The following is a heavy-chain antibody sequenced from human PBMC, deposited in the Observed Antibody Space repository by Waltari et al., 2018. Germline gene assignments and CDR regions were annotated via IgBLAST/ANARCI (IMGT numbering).Heavy chain of an antibody. CDR2: IQSGGKT. J-gene: IGHJ4*02. CDR1: GFIFRSYL. D-gene: IGHD6-19*01. Sequence: EVQLLESGGGLVQPGWSLRLSCSASGFIFRSYLMSWVRQAPGKGREWVSAIQSGGKTYYADSVRGRFTISRDNSKNTQYLQMDGLRAEDTAVYYCASARGYGTGWYGVNDYWGQGTLVTVSS. CDR3: ASARGYGTGWYGVNDY. V-gene: IGHV3-23*01.